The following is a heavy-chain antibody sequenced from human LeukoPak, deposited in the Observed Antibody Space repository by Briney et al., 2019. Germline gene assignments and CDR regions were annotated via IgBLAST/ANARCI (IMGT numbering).Heavy chain of an antibody. CDR3: VRGGDYGSAYDYFRY. CDR1: GDSITNGIFH. D-gene: IGHD5-12*01. J-gene: IGHJ4*02. Sequence: SETLSLTCTVSGDSITNGIFHWSWIRQPAGKELEWIGRIYTGGNTAYNPSLNSRVTMSLDTSKNQFSLKLTSVTAADTAVYYCVRGGDYGSAYDYFRYWGQGTLVSVSS. V-gene: IGHV4-61*02. CDR2: IYTGGNT.